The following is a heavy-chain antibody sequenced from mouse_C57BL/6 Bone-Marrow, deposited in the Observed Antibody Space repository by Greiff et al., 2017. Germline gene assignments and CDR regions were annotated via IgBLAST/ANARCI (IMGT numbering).Heavy chain of an antibody. CDR3: ARDYYGSSYWYVDV. Sequence: VQLQQPGAELVRPGTSVKLSCKASGYTFTSYWMHWVKQRPGQGLEWIGGIDPSDSYTNYNQKFKGKATLTVDTSSSTAYMQLSSLTSQDSAVYDCARDYYGSSYWYVDVWGTGTTVTVSS. D-gene: IGHD1-1*01. CDR2: IDPSDSYT. CDR1: GYTFTSYW. V-gene: IGHV1-59*01. J-gene: IGHJ1*03.